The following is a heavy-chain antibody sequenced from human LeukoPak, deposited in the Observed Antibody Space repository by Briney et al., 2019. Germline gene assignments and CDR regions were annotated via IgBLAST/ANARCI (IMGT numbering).Heavy chain of an antibody. CDR2: IYSGGST. D-gene: IGHD3-10*02. CDR1: GFTVSSNY. V-gene: IGHV3-66*01. CDR3: AELGITMIGGV. Sequence: GGSLRLSCAASGFTVSSNYMSWVRQAPGKGLEWVSFIYSGGSTYYADSVKGRFTISRDNAKNSLYLQMNSLRAEDTAVYYCAELGITMIGGVWGKGTTVTISS. J-gene: IGHJ6*04.